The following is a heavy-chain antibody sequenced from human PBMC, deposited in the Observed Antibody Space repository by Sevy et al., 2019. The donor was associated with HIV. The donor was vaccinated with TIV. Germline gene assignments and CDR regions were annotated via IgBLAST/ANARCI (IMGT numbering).Heavy chain of an antibody. CDR1: GFDFNNHW. J-gene: IGHJ4*02. CDR2: IKHDGSET. Sequence: GGSLRLSCAASGFDFNNHWMSWVRQAPEKGLEWVANIKHDGSETYYVDSLEGRFTISRDNAKNSLSLQINDLRAEDTAMYYCARLPTGLQSFNYLLSTCFDSWGQGTLVTVSS. CDR3: ARLPTGLQSFNYLLSTCFDS. V-gene: IGHV3-7*03. D-gene: IGHD3-9*01.